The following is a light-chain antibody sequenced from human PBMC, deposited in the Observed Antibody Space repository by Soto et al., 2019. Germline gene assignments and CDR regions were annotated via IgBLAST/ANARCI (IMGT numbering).Light chain of an antibody. CDR3: QQYGTSPRT. J-gene: IGKJ1*01. Sequence: EIVLMQSPGTLSLSPGERATLSCRASHSVSSSYLAWYQQKPGQAPRLLIYGASSRATGIPDRFSGSGSGTDFTLTISRLEPEDFAVYYCQQYGTSPRTFGQGTKVDIK. CDR1: HSVSSSY. V-gene: IGKV3-20*01. CDR2: GAS.